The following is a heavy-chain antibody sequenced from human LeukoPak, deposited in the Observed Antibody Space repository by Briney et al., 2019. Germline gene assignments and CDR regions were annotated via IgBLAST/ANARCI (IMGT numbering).Heavy chain of an antibody. Sequence: GGSLRLSCSASGFTFSSYAMHWVRQAPGKGLEYVSAISSNGGSTYYADSVKGRFTISRDNSKNTLYRQMSSLRAEDTAVYYCVKDPTSGTTYQGYWGQGTLVTVSS. D-gene: IGHD1-7*01. CDR3: VKDPTSGTTYQGY. J-gene: IGHJ4*02. CDR2: ISSNGGST. V-gene: IGHV3-64D*09. CDR1: GFTFSSYA.